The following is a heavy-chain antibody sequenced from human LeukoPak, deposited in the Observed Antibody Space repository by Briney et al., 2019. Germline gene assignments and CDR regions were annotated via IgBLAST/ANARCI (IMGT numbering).Heavy chain of an antibody. CDR2: IYYSGST. Sequence: PSETLSLTCTVSGYSITNGYYWGWIRQPPGKGLEWIGYIYYSGSTNYNPSLKSRVTISIDTSKNQFSLKLSSVTAADTAVYYCARRLPPPWCFDLWGRGTLVTVSS. J-gene: IGHJ2*01. V-gene: IGHV4-59*13. CDR1: GYSITNGYY. CDR3: ARRLPPPWCFDL.